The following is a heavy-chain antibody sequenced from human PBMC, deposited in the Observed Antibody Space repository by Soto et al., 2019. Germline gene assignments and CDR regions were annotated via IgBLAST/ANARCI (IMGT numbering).Heavy chain of an antibody. CDR1: GFTFSSYG. Sequence: GGSLRLSCAASGFTFSSYGMHWVRQAPGKGLEWVAVISYDGSNKYYADSVKGRFTISRDNSKNTLYLQMNSLRAEDTAVYYCAKSCSSPSYYFDYWGQGTLVTVYS. V-gene: IGHV3-30*18. J-gene: IGHJ4*02. CDR2: ISYDGSNK. CDR3: AKSCSSPSYYFDY. D-gene: IGHD2-2*01.